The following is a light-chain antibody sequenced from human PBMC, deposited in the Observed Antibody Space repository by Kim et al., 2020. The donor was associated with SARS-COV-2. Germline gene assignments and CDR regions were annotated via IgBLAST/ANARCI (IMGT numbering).Light chain of an antibody. V-gene: IGLV2-8*01. Sequence: QSVTISCTGPSSDVCGYNFVSWHQQHPGKAPKLIIYDVNKSPSGVPNRFSGSKSGNTASLTVSGLQAEDEADYYCSSYAGTNNFYVFGTGTKLTVL. CDR1: SSDVCGYNF. CDR2: DVN. CDR3: SSYAGTNNFYV. J-gene: IGLJ1*01.